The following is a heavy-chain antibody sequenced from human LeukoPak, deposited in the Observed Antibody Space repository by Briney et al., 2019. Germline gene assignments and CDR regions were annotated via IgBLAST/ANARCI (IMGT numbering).Heavy chain of an antibody. CDR3: ARAPYSSSFFDY. V-gene: IGHV4-34*01. D-gene: IGHD6-13*01. CDR1: GGPFSGYY. Sequence: PSETLSLTCAVYGGPFSGYYWSWIRQPPGKGLEWIGEINHSGSTNYNPSLKSRVTISVDMSKNQFSLKLSSVTAADTAVYYCARAPYSSSFFDYWGQGTLVTVSS. CDR2: INHSGST. J-gene: IGHJ4*02.